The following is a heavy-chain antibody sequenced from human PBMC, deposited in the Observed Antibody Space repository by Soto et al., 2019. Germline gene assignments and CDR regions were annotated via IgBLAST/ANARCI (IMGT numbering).Heavy chain of an antibody. CDR1: GDSISSYY. D-gene: IGHD2-15*01. J-gene: IGHJ5*02. CDR2: LYYGRSA. Sequence: ETLSLTCAVSGDSISSYYCMWIRQPPGKGLDSIGYLYYGRSANYNPSLKSRVTLSVDTSTNQCSLTLSSMTAADTAVYYCARGIPGYCGGATCYSGWFDPWGQGTLVTVSS. CDR3: ARGIPGYCGGATCYSGWFDP. V-gene: IGHV4-59*01.